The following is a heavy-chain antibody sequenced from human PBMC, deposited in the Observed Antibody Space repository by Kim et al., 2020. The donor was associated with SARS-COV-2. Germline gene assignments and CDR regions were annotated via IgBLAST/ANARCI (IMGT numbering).Heavy chain of an antibody. CDR1: GFTFSSYA. D-gene: IGHD2-2*01. CDR2: ISGSGGST. V-gene: IGHV3-23*01. J-gene: IGHJ6*02. Sequence: GGSLRLSCAASGFTFSSYAMSWVRQAPGKGLEWVSAISGSGGSTYYADSVKGRFTISRDNSKNTLYLQMNSLRAEDTAVYYCAKASLVSSTRPNYGMDVWGQGTTVTVSS. CDR3: AKASLVSSTRPNYGMDV.